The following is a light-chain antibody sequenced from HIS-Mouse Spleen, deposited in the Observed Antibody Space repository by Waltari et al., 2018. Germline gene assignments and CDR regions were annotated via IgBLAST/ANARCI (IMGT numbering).Light chain of an antibody. CDR3: SSYTSSSTLV. Sequence: QSALTQPASVSGSPGQPITISCPGTSSYVGGHNYVSWYQQHPGKAPKLMIYDVSNRPSGVSNRFSGSKSGNTASLTISGLQAEDEADYYCSSYTSSSTLVFGGGTKLTVL. CDR1: SSYVGGHNY. CDR2: DVS. V-gene: IGLV2-14*03. J-gene: IGLJ2*01.